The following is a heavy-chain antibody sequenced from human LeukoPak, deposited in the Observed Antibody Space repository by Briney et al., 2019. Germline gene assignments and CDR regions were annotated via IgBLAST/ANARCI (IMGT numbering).Heavy chain of an antibody. J-gene: IGHJ4*02. V-gene: IGHV3-23*01. Sequence: GGSLRLSCAASGLIFNNYAMSWVRQAPGKGLEGVSGISGSGDRTYYADSVKGRVSISRDNSKKMVYVQMKSRREGDSAVYYCVRSGNTMIVVIITQWGQGTLVTVSS. CDR2: ISGSGDRT. CDR3: VRSGNTMIVVIITQ. CDR1: GLIFNNYA. D-gene: IGHD3-22*01.